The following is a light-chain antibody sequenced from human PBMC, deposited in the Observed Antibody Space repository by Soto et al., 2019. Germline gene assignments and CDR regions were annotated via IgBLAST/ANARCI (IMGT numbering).Light chain of an antibody. J-gene: IGKJ1*01. Sequence: EIVLTQSPGTLSLSPGERATLSCRASQSVSNSFLAWYQQKPGQAPRLLIYGASRRATGIPDRFSGSGSGTDFTLTISRLEPEDFAVYYCQQYGTSPWTFGQGTKVEIK. V-gene: IGKV3-20*01. CDR3: QQYGTSPWT. CDR1: QSVSNSF. CDR2: GAS.